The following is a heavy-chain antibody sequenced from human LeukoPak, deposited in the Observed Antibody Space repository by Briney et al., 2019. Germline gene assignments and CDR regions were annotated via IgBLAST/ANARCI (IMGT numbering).Heavy chain of an antibody. CDR2: IYYSGST. J-gene: IGHJ4*02. Sequence: PSETLSLTCTVSGGSISSSSYYWSWIRQPPGKGLEWIGYIYYSGSTNYNPSLKSRVTISVDTSKNQFSLKLSSVTAADTAVYYCASYVWGSYRFDYWGQGTLVTVSS. V-gene: IGHV4-61*01. CDR3: ASYVWGSYRFDY. CDR1: GGSISSSSYY. D-gene: IGHD3-16*02.